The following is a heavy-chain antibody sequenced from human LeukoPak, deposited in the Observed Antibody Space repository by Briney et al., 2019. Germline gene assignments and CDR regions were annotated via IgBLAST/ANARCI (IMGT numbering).Heavy chain of an antibody. J-gene: IGHJ4*02. D-gene: IGHD6-13*01. V-gene: IGHV3-30*18. CDR2: ISYDGSNK. Sequence: GGSLRLSCAASGFNFSSYGMHWVRQAPGKGLEWVAVISYDGSNKYYADSVKGRFTISRDNSKNTLYLQMNSLRAEDTAVYYCAKDSTAPVAAAGTFDYWGQGTLVTVSS. CDR1: GFNFSSYG. CDR3: AKDSTAPVAAAGTFDY.